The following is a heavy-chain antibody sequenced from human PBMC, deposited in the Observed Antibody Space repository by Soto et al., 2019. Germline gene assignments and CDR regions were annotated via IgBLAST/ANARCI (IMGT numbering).Heavy chain of an antibody. J-gene: IGHJ4*02. CDR3: ASASFGRYFDRLMTAY. CDR1: GGSVSSGSYY. D-gene: IGHD3-9*01. Sequence: PSETLSLTCTVSGGSVSSGSYYWSWIRQPPGKGLEWIGYIYYSGSTNYNPSLKSRVTISVDTSKNQFSLKLSSVTAADTAVYYCASASFGRYFDRLMTAYWGQGTLVTVSS. CDR2: IYYSGST. V-gene: IGHV4-61*01.